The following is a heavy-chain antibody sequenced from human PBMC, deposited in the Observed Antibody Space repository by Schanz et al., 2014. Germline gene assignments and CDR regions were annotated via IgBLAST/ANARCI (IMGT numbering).Heavy chain of an antibody. D-gene: IGHD3-9*01. J-gene: IGHJ4*02. CDR1: GFTFSSYW. V-gene: IGHV3-7*05. CDR3: AKQFHCDIMAVTGN. CDR2: IKQRGKEK. Sequence: EVQLVESGGGLVQPGGSLRLSCAASGFTFSSYWMSWVRQAPGKGLEWVANIKQRGKEKYYVDSVKGRYTIYRDNARNSLYLHMKTQGDEDTAVYYCAKQFHCDIMAVTGNWGQGTLVTVSS.